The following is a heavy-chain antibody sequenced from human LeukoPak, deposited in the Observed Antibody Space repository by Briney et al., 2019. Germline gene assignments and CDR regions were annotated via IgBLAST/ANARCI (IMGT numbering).Heavy chain of an antibody. CDR3: ADLDYYGSGSYLSDGYYYYGMDV. Sequence: RTSETLSLTCTVSGGSISSGSYYWGWLRQPAGKGLEWIGRIYTSGSTHYNPSLKSRVTISVDTSKNQFSLKLRSVTAADTAVYYSADLDYYGSGSYLSDGYYYYGMDVWGQGTTVTVSS. J-gene: IGHJ6*02. D-gene: IGHD3-10*01. CDR2: IYTSGST. V-gene: IGHV4-61*02. CDR1: GGSISSGSYY.